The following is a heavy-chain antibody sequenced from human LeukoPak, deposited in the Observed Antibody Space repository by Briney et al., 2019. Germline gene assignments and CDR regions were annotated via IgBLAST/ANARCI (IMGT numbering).Heavy chain of an antibody. V-gene: IGHV4-4*07. D-gene: IGHD3-10*01. Sequence: SETLSFTCTVSGGSISSYYWSWIRQPAGKGLEWVGRIYTSGSANYNPSLKSRVTMSLDTSKNQFSLKLSSVTAADTAVYYCARTRYYYGSRSYGAPYYFDYWGQGTLVTVSS. CDR1: GGSISSYY. J-gene: IGHJ4*02. CDR3: ARTRYYYGSRSYGAPYYFDY. CDR2: IYTSGSA.